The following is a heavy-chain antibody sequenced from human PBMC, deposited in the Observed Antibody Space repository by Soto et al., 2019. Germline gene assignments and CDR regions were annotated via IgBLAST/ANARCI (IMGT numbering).Heavy chain of an antibody. CDR3: ARAQLLVRSSSWQGSRAAFDI. Sequence: PGGSLRLSCAASGFTFTSYAMHWVRQAPGKGLEYVSAISSNGGSTYYANSVKGRFTISRDNSKNTLYLQMGSLRTEDMAVYYCARAQLLVRSSSWQGSRAAFDIWGQGTMVTVSS. D-gene: IGHD6-13*01. J-gene: IGHJ3*02. CDR2: ISSNGGST. V-gene: IGHV3-64*01. CDR1: GFTFTSYA.